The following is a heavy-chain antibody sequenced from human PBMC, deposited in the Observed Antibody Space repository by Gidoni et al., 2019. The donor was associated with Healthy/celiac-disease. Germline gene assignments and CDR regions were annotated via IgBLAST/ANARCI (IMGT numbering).Heavy chain of an antibody. D-gene: IGHD6-25*01. Sequence: QVQLVQSGAEVKKPGSSVKVSCKASGGTFSSYAISWVRQAPGQGLEWMGGIIPIFGTANYAQKFQGRVTITAEKSTSTAYMELSSLRSEDTAVYDCARAPAARVPRYGMDVWGQGTTVTVSS. CDR2: IIPIFGTA. CDR3: ARAPAARVPRYGMDV. V-gene: IGHV1-69*06. J-gene: IGHJ6*02. CDR1: GGTFSSYA.